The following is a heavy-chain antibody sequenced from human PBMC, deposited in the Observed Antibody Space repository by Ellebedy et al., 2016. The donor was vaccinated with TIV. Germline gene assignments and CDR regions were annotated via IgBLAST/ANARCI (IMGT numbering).Heavy chain of an antibody. J-gene: IGHJ4*02. D-gene: IGHD2-15*01. CDR3: ARELGGSGGSDFDY. CDR2: IWYDGTAK. Sequence: PGGSLRLSCAASEFTFSTYHMHWVRQAPGKGLEWVAVIWYDGTAKFYAESVKGRFTISRDNSQNTLYLEMNSLRADDTALYYCARELGGSGGSDFDYWGQGTLVTVVS. CDR1: EFTFSTYH. V-gene: IGHV3-33*01.